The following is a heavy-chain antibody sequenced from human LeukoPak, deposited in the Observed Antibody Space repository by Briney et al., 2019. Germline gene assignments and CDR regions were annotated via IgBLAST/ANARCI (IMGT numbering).Heavy chain of an antibody. CDR1: GFTFSSYA. V-gene: IGHV3-23*01. J-gene: IGHJ5*02. CDR3: AKLGIVVVVAATTWFDP. D-gene: IGHD2-15*01. CDR2: ISGSGGST. Sequence: GGSLRLSCAASGFTFSSYAMSWVRQAPGKGLEWVSAISGSGGSTYYADSVKGRFTISRDNSKNTLYLQMNSLRAEDTAVYYCAKLGIVVVVAATTWFDPWGQGTLVTVSS.